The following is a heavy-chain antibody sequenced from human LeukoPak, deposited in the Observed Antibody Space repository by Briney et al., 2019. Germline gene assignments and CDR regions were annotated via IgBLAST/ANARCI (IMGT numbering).Heavy chain of an antibody. J-gene: IGHJ5*02. CDR1: GGTFSSYV. CDR3: ARDLGLAEWLWSSPDLKGGTPTIWFDP. CDR2: IIPIFGTA. Sequence: SVKVSCKASGGTFSSYVISWVRQAPGRGLEWMGGIIPIFGTANYAQKLQGRVTITTDESTSTAYMQLSSLRSEDTAVYYCARDLGLAEWLWSSPDLKGGTPTIWFDPWGKGTLVTVSS. V-gene: IGHV1-69*05. D-gene: IGHD3-3*01.